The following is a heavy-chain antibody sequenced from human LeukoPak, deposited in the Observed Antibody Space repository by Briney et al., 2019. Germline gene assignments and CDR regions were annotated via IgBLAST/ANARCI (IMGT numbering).Heavy chain of an antibody. CDR2: IFHSGST. CDR1: GGSITSGGYY. J-gene: IGHJ2*01. CDR3: ASFDYGDFWYFDI. D-gene: IGHD4-17*01. V-gene: IGHV4-30-2*02. Sequence: SETLSLTCTVSGGSITSGGYYWSWIRQPPGKGLEWIGYIFHSGSTYYNPSLKSRVTISVDRSKNHFSLKLSSVTGADTAVYYCASFDYGDFWYFDIWGRGALVTVSS.